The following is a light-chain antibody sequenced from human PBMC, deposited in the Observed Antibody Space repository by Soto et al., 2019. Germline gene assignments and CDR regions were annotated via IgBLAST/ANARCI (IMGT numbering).Light chain of an antibody. CDR3: QQYDNLPA. Sequence: DIQMTQPPSTLSASLGDRVTITCRASQSISSWLAWYQQKPGKAPKLLIYDASSLESGVPSRFSGSGSGTDFTFTISSLQPEDIATYYCQQYDNLPAFGQGTKVDIK. V-gene: IGKV1-5*01. CDR2: DAS. J-gene: IGKJ1*01. CDR1: QSISSW.